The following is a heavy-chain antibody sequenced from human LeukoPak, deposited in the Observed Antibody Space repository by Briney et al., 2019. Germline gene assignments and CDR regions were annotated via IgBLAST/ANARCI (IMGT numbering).Heavy chain of an antibody. CDR2: ISSSSLSYI. CDR1: GFTFNSYS. J-gene: IGHJ5*02. CDR3: ASPYSGSYSKS. Sequence: GGSLRLSCAASGFTFNSYSMNWVRQAPGKGLEWVSSISSSSLSYIYYADSVKGRFTISRDNAKNSLYLQMNSLRAEDTAVYYCASPYSGSYSKSWGQGTLVTVSS. D-gene: IGHD1-26*01. V-gene: IGHV3-21*01.